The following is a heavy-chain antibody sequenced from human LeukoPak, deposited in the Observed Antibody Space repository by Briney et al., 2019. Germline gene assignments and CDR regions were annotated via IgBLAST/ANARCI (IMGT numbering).Heavy chain of an antibody. CDR1: GGSISSYY. Sequence: SETLSLTCTVSGGSISSYYWSWIRQPPGKGLEWIGYIYYSGSTNYNPSLKSRVTISVDTSKNQFSLKLSSVTAADTAVYYCARVLLWFGELGGFDYWGQGTLVTVSS. V-gene: IGHV4-59*01. D-gene: IGHD3-10*01. CDR2: IYYSGST. J-gene: IGHJ4*02. CDR3: ARVLLWFGELGGFDY.